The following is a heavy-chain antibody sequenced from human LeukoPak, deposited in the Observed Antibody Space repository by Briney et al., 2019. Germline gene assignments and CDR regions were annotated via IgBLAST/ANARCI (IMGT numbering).Heavy chain of an antibody. D-gene: IGHD3-22*01. CDR1: GGTFSSYA. Sequence: SVKVSCKASGGTFSSYAISWVRQAPGQGLEWMGGIIPIFGTANYAQKFQGRVTITADESTSTAYMELSSLRSEDTAVYYCARDDYYDSSGYFDYWGQGTLVTVSS. J-gene: IGHJ4*02. CDR3: ARDDYYDSSGYFDY. CDR2: IIPIFGTA. V-gene: IGHV1-69*13.